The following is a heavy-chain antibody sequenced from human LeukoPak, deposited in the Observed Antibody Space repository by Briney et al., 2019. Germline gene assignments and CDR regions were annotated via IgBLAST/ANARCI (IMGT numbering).Heavy chain of an antibody. CDR1: GYTFTSYA. CDR3: ARGGDYYDSIMFDY. Sequence: ASVKVSCKASGYTFTSYAMHWVRQAPGRRLEWMGWINAGNGNTKYSQKFQGRVTITRDTSASTAYMELSSLRSEDTAVYYCARGGDYYDSIMFDYWGQGTLVTVSS. J-gene: IGHJ4*02. V-gene: IGHV1-3*01. D-gene: IGHD3-22*01. CDR2: INAGNGNT.